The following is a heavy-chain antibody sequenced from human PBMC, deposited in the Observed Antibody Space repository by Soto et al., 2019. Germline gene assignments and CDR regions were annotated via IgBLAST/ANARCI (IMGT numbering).Heavy chain of an antibody. CDR2: IYHSGST. J-gene: IGHJ4*02. CDR1: GYSIGSGYY. V-gene: IGHV4-38-2*01. Sequence: SETLSLTCAVSGYSIGSGYYWGCIRQPPGKGLEWIGSIYHSGSTYYNPSLKSRVTISVDTSKNQFSLKLSSVTAADTAVYYCARATFGGVIVEALYYFDYWGQGTLVTVSS. D-gene: IGHD3-16*02. CDR3: ARATFGGVIVEALYYFDY.